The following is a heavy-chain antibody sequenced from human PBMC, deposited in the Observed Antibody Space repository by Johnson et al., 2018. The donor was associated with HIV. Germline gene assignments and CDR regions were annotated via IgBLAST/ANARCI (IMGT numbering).Heavy chain of an antibody. V-gene: IGHV3-11*01. Sequence: QMQLVESGGGLVKPGGSLRLSCVASGFTFSDYYMSWIRQAPGKGLEWISYISSSDSTIYSADSVQGRFTISRDNTKNTLYLQMNKLRAEDTAVYFCASQVRGLRLGFDACDIWGQGTMVTVSS. CDR1: GFTFSDYY. CDR3: ASQVRGLRLGFDACDI. J-gene: IGHJ3*02. CDR2: ISSSDSTI. D-gene: IGHD6-19*01.